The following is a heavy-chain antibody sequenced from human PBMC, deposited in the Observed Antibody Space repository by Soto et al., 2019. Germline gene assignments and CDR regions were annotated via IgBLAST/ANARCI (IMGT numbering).Heavy chain of an antibody. CDR2: IYYSGST. CDR3: ARAYYDSSGYYLFDY. CDR1: GGSISSYY. J-gene: IGHJ4*02. Sequence: KSSETLSLTCTVSGGSISSYYWSWIRQPPGKGLEWIGYIYYSGSTNYNPSLKSRVTISVDTSKNQFSLKLSSVTAADTAVYYCARAYYDSSGYYLFDYWGQGTLVTVSS. V-gene: IGHV4-59*01. D-gene: IGHD3-22*01.